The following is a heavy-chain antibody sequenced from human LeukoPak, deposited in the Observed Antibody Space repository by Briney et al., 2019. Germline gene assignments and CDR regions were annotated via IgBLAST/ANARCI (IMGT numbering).Heavy chain of an antibody. D-gene: IGHD6-19*01. J-gene: IGHJ3*02. CDR1: GYSFTSYW. CDR2: IDPCDSYT. V-gene: IGHV5-10-1*01. CDR3: ASLLDSSGWANDAFDI. Sequence: GESLKISCKGSGYSFTSYWISWVRQMPGKGLERMGRIDPCDSYTNYSPSFQGHVTISADKSISTAYLQWSSLKASDTAMYYCASLLDSSGWANDAFDIWGQGTMVTVSS.